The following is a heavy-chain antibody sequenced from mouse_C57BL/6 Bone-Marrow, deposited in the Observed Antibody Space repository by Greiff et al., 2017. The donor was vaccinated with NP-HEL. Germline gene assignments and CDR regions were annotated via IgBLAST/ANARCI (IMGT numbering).Heavy chain of an antibody. Sequence: EVMLVESGGGLVQPKGSLKLSCAASGFSFNTYAMNWVRQAPGKGLEWVARIRSKSNNYATYYADSVKDRFTISRDDSESMLYLQMNNLKTEDTAMYYGVRPQGGTGTGDYWGQGTTLTVSS. CDR2: IRSKSNNYAT. D-gene: IGHD4-1*01. CDR3: VRPQGGTGTGDY. V-gene: IGHV10-1*01. J-gene: IGHJ2*01. CDR1: GFSFNTYA.